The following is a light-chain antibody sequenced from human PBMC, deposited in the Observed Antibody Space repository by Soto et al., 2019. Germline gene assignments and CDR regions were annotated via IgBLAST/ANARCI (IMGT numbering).Light chain of an antibody. CDR1: SSDVGGYNY. J-gene: IGLJ1*01. CDR2: DVS. CDR3: CSYAGSYSYV. Sequence: QSALTQPRSVSGSPGQSVTISCTGTSSDVGGYNYVSWYQQHPGKAPKPMIYDVSKRPSGVPDRFSGSKSGNTASLTISGLQAEDEADYYCCSYAGSYSYVFGTGTKRTVL. V-gene: IGLV2-11*01.